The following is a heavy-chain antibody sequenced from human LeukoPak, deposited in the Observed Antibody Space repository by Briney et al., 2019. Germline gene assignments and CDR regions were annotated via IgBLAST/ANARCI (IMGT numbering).Heavy chain of an antibody. Sequence: QSGGSLRLSCAASGFTFSYYGMHWVRQAPGKGLEHVSGISSNGGSTYYADSVKGRFTISRDNSKDTLYLQMSSLRAEDTAIYYCVRNGYCSSSSCYHAFDIWGQGTMVTVSS. CDR1: GFTFSYYG. D-gene: IGHD2-2*03. V-gene: IGHV3-64D*06. CDR2: ISSNGGST. J-gene: IGHJ3*02. CDR3: VRNGYCSSSSCYHAFDI.